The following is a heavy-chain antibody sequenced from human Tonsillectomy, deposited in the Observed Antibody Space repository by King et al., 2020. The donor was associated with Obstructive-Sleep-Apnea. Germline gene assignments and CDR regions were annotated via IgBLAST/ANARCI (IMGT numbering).Heavy chain of an antibody. CDR1: GYSFANYW. D-gene: IGHD5-18*01. CDR2: IYPGDSDT. Sequence: VQLVESGAEARKPGESLKISCRGSGYSFANYWIGWVRQMPGKGLEFMGIIYPGDSDTRYRPSFQGQVTISADKSISTAYLQWSSLKASDTAMYYCARGDRGFSYGPVYYFDYWGQGTLDTVSS. J-gene: IGHJ4*02. CDR3: ARGDRGFSYGPVYYFDY. V-gene: IGHV5-51*01.